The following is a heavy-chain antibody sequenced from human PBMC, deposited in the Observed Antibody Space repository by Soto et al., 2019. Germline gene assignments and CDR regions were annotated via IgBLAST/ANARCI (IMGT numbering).Heavy chain of an antibody. CDR3: ATCLGKYYYGSGSYYSLGLYCYVDV. J-gene: IGHJ6*03. CDR2: IKHSGST. D-gene: IGHD3-10*01. CDR1: GGSFSGYY. V-gene: IGHV4-34*01. Sequence: QVQLQQWGAGLLKPSETLSLTCAVYGGSFSGYYWSWLRQPPGQGLEWIGEIKHSGSTNYNPSIKSRVTRSVATSKNQFSRKLSFGNAGDTAVYYCATCLGKYYYGSGSYYSLGLYCYVDVWGKGTTVTVSS.